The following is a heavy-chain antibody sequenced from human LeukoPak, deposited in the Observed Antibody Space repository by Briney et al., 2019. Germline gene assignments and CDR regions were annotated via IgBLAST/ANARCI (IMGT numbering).Heavy chain of an antibody. Sequence: GGSLRPSCAASGFTFSNAWMNWVRQAPGKGLEWVGRIKSKTDGGTTDYAAPVKGRFTISRDDTKNTLYLQMNSLKTEDTAVYYCSTTYYYDSSEGYWGQGTLVTVSS. CDR1: GFTFSNAW. D-gene: IGHD3-22*01. CDR3: STTYYYDSSEGY. CDR2: IKSKTDGGTT. J-gene: IGHJ4*02. V-gene: IGHV3-15*07.